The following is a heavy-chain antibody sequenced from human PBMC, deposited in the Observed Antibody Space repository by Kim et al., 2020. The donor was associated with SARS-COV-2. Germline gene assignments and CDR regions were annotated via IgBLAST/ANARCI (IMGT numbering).Heavy chain of an antibody. CDR2: ISYDGTDK. Sequence: GGSLRLSCAASGFTFSSYAMHWVRQAPGKGLEWVAVISYDGTDKYYADSVKGRFTISRDNSKNTLYLQMNSLRAEDTAIHYCARDLCSGGSFGCYYGMDVWGQGTTVTVSS. D-gene: IGHD2-15*01. V-gene: IGHV3-30*04. CDR1: GFTFSSYA. CDR3: ARDLCSGGSFGCYYGMDV. J-gene: IGHJ6*02.